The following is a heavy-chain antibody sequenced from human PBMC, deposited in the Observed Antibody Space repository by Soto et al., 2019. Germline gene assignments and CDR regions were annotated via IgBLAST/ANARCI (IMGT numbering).Heavy chain of an antibody. CDR2: IYYSGTH. J-gene: IGHJ4*02. V-gene: IGHV4-59*01. CDR1: GGSISSYY. D-gene: IGHD5-12*01. Sequence: PSETLSLTCTVSGGSISSYYWSWVRQPPGKGLEWIGYIYYSGTHSYNPSLKSRLTISLDTSKNQFSLELNSVTAADTAVYFCASVHMATLYFDYWGQGTLVTVSS. CDR3: ASVHMATLYFDY.